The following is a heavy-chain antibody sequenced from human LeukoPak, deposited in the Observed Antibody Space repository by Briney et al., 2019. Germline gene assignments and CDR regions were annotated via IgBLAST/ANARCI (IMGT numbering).Heavy chain of an antibody. V-gene: IGHV3-11*05. Sequence: GGSLRLSCAASGFTFSDDYMSWIRQAPGKGLEWVSYISSSSSYTNYADSVKGRFTISRDNAKNSLYLQMNSLRAEDTAVYYCARGPLGQGQPFAYWGQGPLVTVSS. CDR2: ISSSSSYT. CDR3: ARGPLGQGQPFAY. CDR1: GFTFSDDY. J-gene: IGHJ4*02.